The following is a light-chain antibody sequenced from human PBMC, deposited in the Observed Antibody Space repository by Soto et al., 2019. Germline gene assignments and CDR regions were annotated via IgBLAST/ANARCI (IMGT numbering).Light chain of an antibody. CDR1: QSLVYSDGNSY. CDR3: MQATHWPPMYT. Sequence: DVVMTQSPLSLSVTLGQPASISCRSSQSLVYSDGNSYFNWFQQRPGQSPRRLLYQVSNRDSGAXDXFXXSGSGTDFTLKISRVEAEDVAVYYCMQATHWPPMYTFGQGTKLDIK. V-gene: IGKV2-30*01. J-gene: IGKJ2*01. CDR2: QVS.